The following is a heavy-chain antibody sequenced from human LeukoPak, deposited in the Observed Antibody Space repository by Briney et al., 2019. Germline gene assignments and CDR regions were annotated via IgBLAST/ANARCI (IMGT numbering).Heavy chain of an antibody. CDR2: IYPGDSDT. Sequence: GESLKISCKGFGYSFANSWIGWVRQMPGKDLEWMGMIYPGDSDTRYSPSFQGQVTISADKSITTAYLQWSSLKASDTAVYYCASLGRNFRLATAGSDGCDIWGQGTMVTVSS. D-gene: IGHD6-13*01. CDR3: ASLGRNFRLATAGSDGCDI. CDR1: GYSFANSW. J-gene: IGHJ3*02. V-gene: IGHV5-51*01.